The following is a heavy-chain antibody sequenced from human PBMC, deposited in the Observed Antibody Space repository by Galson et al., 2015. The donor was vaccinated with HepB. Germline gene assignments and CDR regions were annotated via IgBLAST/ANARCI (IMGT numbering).Heavy chain of an antibody. J-gene: IGHJ5*02. Sequence: SLRLSCAASGFTFSSYWMSWVRQAPGKGLVWVANINQDGSEKYYGASVKGRFTISRGNAKNSLYLQMNSLRAEDTAVYYCAGAQTGTYYDWFDPWGQGTLVTVSS. D-gene: IGHD1-26*01. CDR3: AGAQTGTYYDWFDP. V-gene: IGHV3-7*04. CDR1: GFTFSSYW. CDR2: INQDGSEK.